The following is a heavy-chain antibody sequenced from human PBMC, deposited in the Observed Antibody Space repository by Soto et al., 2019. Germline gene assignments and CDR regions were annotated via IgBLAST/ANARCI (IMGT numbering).Heavy chain of an antibody. J-gene: IGHJ3*02. V-gene: IGHV3-9*01. CDR3: AKYDYGGNSRMGAFDI. D-gene: IGHD4-17*01. CDR1: GFTFDDYA. Sequence: EVQLVESGGGLVQPGRSLRLSCAASGFTFDDYAMNWVRQAPGKGLEWVSGISWNSGSIGYADSVKGRFTISRDNAKNSLYLQMNSLRAEDTALYYCAKYDYGGNSRMGAFDIWGQGTMVTVSS. CDR2: ISWNSGSI.